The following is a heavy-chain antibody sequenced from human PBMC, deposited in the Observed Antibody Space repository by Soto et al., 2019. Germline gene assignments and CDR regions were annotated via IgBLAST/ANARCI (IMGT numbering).Heavy chain of an antibody. Sequence: LPGGSLRLSCAASGFTFSNSWMHWVRQVSGKGLEWVSRINADGTSTSYADSVKGRFTISRDNAKNTLYLHVNSLRAEDTAVYYCVKVLARGVGVPRFYFDSWGQGALVTVSS. CDR2: INADGTST. J-gene: IGHJ4*02. D-gene: IGHD2-2*01. V-gene: IGHV3-74*01. CDR1: GFTFSNSW. CDR3: VKVLARGVGVPRFYFDS.